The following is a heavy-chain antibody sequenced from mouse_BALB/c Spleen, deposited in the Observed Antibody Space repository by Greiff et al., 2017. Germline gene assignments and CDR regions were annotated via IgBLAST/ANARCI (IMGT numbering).Heavy chain of an antibody. J-gene: IGHJ4*01. V-gene: IGHV1-69*01. CDR3: ARAGEYYAMDY. CDR1: GYTFTDYW. CDR2: IDTSDSYT. Sequence: VQLQQSGAELVMPGASVKMSCKASGYTFTDYWMHWVKQRPGQGLEWIGAIDTSDSYTSYNQKFKGKATLTVDESSSTAYMQLSSLTSEDSAVYYCARAGEYYAMDYWGQGTSVTVSS.